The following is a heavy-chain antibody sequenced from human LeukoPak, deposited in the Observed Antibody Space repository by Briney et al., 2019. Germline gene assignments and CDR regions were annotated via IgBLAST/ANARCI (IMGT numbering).Heavy chain of an antibody. CDR3: AKTSRTNSAYDSPFDY. CDR2: VRGSGTDT. J-gene: IGHJ4*02. D-gene: IGHD5-12*01. CDR1: GFTFSTYA. Sequence: QTGGSLRLSCAASGFTFSTYAMSWVRQAPGKGLEWVSAVRGSGTDTYYADSVKGRFTISRDNSKNTLYLQLNSLRAEDTAIYYCAKTSRTNSAYDSPFDYWGQGTLVTVSS. V-gene: IGHV3-23*01.